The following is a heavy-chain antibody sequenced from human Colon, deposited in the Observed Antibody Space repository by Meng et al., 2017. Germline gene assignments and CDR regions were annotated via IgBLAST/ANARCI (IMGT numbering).Heavy chain of an antibody. V-gene: IGHV3-33*01. D-gene: IGHD3-16*01. J-gene: IGHJ4*02. CDR2: AWYEGSTQ. CDR3: AVLGPYDDNDY. Sequence: QVQLVESGGGVVQPGRSLRLSCAASGFSSKNYGMHWVRQAPGKGLEWVGIAWYEGSTQYYGDSVKGRFTISRDNSKSTMYLQMNSVRVDDTAVYFCAVLGPYDDNDYWGQGTLVTVSS. CDR1: GFSSKNYG.